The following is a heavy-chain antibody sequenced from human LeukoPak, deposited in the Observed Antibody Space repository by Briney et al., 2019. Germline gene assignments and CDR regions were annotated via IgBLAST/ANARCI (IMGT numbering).Heavy chain of an antibody. Sequence: ASVKVSCKASGYAFTGYYMHWVRQAPGQGLEWMGWINPNSGGTNYAQKFQGRVTMTRDTSISTAYMELSRLRSDDTAVYYCASDGSGSYENWFDPWGQGTLVTVSS. CDR2: INPNSGGT. CDR1: GYAFTGYY. D-gene: IGHD3-10*01. J-gene: IGHJ5*02. CDR3: ASDGSGSYENWFDP. V-gene: IGHV1-2*02.